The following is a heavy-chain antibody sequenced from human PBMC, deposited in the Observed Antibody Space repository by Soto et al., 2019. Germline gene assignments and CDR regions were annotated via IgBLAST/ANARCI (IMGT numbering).Heavy chain of an antibody. J-gene: IGHJ3*02. D-gene: IGHD5-12*01. CDR2: LSRGGGST. Sequence: GGSLRLSCAASGFPFSSYSMSWVRQAPGKGLEWIAGLSRGGGSTYYADSVKGRFTISRDNSKNTLDLIMNSLRVEDTALYYCARDGQYRTDGFDIWGQGTMVTVSS. CDR1: GFPFSSYS. V-gene: IGHV3-23*01. CDR3: ARDGQYRTDGFDI.